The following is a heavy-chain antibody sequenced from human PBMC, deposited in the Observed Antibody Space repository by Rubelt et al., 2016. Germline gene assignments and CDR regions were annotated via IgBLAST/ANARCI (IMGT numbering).Heavy chain of an antibody. Sequence: QVQLQQWGAGLLKPSETLSLTCAVYGGSFSGYYWSWIRQPPGKGLEWIGEINHSGSTNYNPSLKSRVTISVGTSKNQCSLKLSSVTAADTAVYYCARGGRYYGSGSYQRHNWFDPWGQGTLVTVSS. CDR3: ARGGRYYGSGSYQRHNWFDP. V-gene: IGHV4-34*01. D-gene: IGHD3-10*01. CDR1: GGSFSGYY. CDR2: INHSGST. J-gene: IGHJ5*02.